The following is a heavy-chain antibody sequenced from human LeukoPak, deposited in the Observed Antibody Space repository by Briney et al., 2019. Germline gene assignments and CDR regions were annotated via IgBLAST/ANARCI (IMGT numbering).Heavy chain of an antibody. J-gene: IGHJ4*02. CDR1: GGSISSGSYY. Sequence: SETLSLTCTVSGGSISSGSYYWSWIRQPAGKGLEWIGRIYTSGSTNYNPSLKSRVTISVDTSKNQFSLKLSSVTAADTAVYYCARAKWELLKYYFDYWGQGTLVTVSS. CDR2: IYTSGST. V-gene: IGHV4-61*02. D-gene: IGHD1-26*01. CDR3: ARAKWELLKYYFDY.